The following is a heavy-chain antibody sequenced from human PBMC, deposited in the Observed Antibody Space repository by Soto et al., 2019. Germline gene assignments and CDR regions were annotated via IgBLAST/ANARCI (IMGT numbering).Heavy chain of an antibody. CDR3: ARGQGYCSGGICYYYYYGMDP. J-gene: IGHJ5*02. Sequence: SVKVSCKASGGTFSSDAFSWVRQAPGQGLEWMGGIIPTSGTANYAQKFQGRATITADESTSTAYMELSSLTSEDTAVYFCARGQGYCSGGICYYYYYGMDPWGQGTLVTVSS. D-gene: IGHD2-15*01. CDR2: IIPTSGTA. CDR1: GGTFSSDA. V-gene: IGHV1-69*13.